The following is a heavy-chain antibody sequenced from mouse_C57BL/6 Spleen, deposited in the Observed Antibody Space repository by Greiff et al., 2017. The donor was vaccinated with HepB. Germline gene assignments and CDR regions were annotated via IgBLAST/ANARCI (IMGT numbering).Heavy chain of an antibody. V-gene: IGHV14-3*01. CDR1: GFNIKNTY. CDR2: IDPANGNT. CDR3: ASHDYDEAWFAY. D-gene: IGHD2-4*01. Sequence: EVQLQQSVAELVRPGASVKLSCTASGFNIKNTYMHWVKQRPEQGLEWIGRIDPANGNTKYAPKFQGKATITADTSSNTAYLQLSSLTSEDTAIYDWASHDYDEAWFAYWGQGTLVTVSS. J-gene: IGHJ3*01.